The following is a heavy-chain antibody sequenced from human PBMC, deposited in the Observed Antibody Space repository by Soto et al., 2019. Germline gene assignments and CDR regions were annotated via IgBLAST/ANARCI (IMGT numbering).Heavy chain of an antibody. CDR3: ARGPNYGSGSYYIKYYYYGMDV. J-gene: IGHJ6*02. CDR2: INHSGST. Sequence: PSETLSLTCAVYGGSFSGYYWSWIRQPPGKGLEWIGEINHSGSTNYNPSLKSRVTISVDTSKNQFSLKLSSVTAADTAVYYCARGPNYGSGSYYIKYYYYGMDVWGQGTTVTVSS. V-gene: IGHV4-34*01. D-gene: IGHD3-10*01. CDR1: GGSFSGYY.